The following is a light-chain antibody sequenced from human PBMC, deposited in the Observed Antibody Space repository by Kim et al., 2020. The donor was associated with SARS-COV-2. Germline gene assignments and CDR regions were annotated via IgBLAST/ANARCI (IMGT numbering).Light chain of an antibody. CDR3: QVWDISSDHKV. CDR1: NIGSKS. J-gene: IGLJ1*01. Sequence: ARITCGGNNIGSKSVHWYQQKPGQAPVLVIYYDSDRPSGIPERFSGSNSGNTATLTISRVEAGDEADYYCQVWDISSDHKVFGTGTKVTVL. CDR2: YDS. V-gene: IGLV3-21*04.